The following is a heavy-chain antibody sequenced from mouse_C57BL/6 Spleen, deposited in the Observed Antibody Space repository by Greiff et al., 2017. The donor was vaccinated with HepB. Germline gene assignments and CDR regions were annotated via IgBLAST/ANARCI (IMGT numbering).Heavy chain of an antibody. J-gene: IGHJ1*03. CDR2: IDPSDSYT. D-gene: IGHD1-1*01. CDR1: GYTFTSYW. Sequence: QVQLKQPGAELVRPGTSVKLSCKASGYTFTSYWMHWVKQRPGQGLEWIGVIDPSDSYTNYNQKFKGKATLTVDTSSSTAYMQLSSLTSEDSAVYYCARDYGRSYWYFDVWGTGTTVTVSS. V-gene: IGHV1-59*01. CDR3: ARDYGRSYWYFDV.